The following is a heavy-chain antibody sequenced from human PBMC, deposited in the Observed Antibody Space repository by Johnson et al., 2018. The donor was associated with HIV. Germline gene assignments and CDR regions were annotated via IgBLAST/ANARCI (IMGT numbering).Heavy chain of an antibody. CDR2: ISSGGSTK. CDR3: ARGRPSGSHDAFDI. V-gene: IGHV3-11*04. J-gene: IGHJ3*02. Sequence: QVQLVESGGGLVKPGGSLRLSCAASGVTFSDYYMSLIRQAPGKGLEWISYISSGGSTKYYADSVKGRFTISRDNAKNSLYLQMNSLRAEDTAVYYCARGRPSGSHDAFDIWGQGTVVTVSS. CDR1: GVTFSDYY. D-gene: IGHD3-22*01.